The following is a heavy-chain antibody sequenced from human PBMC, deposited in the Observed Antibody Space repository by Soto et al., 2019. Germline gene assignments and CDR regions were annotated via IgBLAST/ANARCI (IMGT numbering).Heavy chain of an antibody. J-gene: IGHJ5*02. D-gene: IGHD2-15*01. V-gene: IGHV1-18*01. CDR1: GYTFTTHG. Sequence: QVQLVQSGAEVKKPGASVKVSCKASGYTFTTHGISWVRQVPGQGLEWMGWVRGDNGHTNYAQSLQGRVTMTTDTSTNTAYMELRSMRSDYTAVYYCAINLGYCRSGTCYREWFDPWGQGTLVTVSS. CDR3: AINLGYCRSGTCYREWFDP. CDR2: VRGDNGHT.